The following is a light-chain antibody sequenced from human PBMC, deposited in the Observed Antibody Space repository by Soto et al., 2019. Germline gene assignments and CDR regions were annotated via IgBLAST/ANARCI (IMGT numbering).Light chain of an antibody. CDR2: GAS. CDR1: QSISNY. Sequence: DILMTQSPSSLSASVGDRVTITCRASQSISNYLNWYQKKLGKGPKLLIYGASSLQSGLPSRFSGSGWGTDVTLTINSLEPEEPATYYSQESISVPFSFGGGTKLEIK. CDR3: QESISVPFS. J-gene: IGKJ4*01. V-gene: IGKV1-39*01.